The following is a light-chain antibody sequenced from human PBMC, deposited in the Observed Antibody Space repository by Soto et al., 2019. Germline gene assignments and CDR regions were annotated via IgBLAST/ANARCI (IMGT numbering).Light chain of an antibody. V-gene: IGLV1-40*01. J-gene: IGLJ2*01. CDR1: GSNIGAGYD. CDR3: QSYDSSLSGVV. CDR2: GNS. Sequence: QSVLTQPPSVSGAPGQRVTISCTGSGSNIGAGYDVHWYQQLPGTAPKLLIYGNSNRPSGVPDRFSGSKSGTSASLAITGLQAEDGADYYCQSYDSSLSGVVFGGGTKLTVL.